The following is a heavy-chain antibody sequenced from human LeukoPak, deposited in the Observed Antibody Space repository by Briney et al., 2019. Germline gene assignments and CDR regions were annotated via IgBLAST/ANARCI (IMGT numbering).Heavy chain of an antibody. J-gene: IGHJ4*02. CDR3: ARDFYGSGSYFDY. Sequence: PSETLSLTCTVSGYSISSGYYWGWIRQPPGKGLEWIGSIYYSGSTYYNPSLKSRVTISVDTSKNQFSLKLSSVTAADTAVYYCARDFYGSGSYFDYWGQGTLVTVSS. CDR2: IYYSGST. V-gene: IGHV4-38-2*02. D-gene: IGHD3-10*01. CDR1: GYSISSGYY.